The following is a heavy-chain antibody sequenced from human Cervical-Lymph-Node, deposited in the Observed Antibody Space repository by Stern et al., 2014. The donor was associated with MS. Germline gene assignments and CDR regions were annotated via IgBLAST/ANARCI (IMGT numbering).Heavy chain of an antibody. Sequence: EVQLVESGGGLVQPGGSLRLSCAASGFTVSNNYMTWVRQGPGMGLEWFSLIYSGGNTYYADSVKARFTISRDNSKNTLYLQMNSLRPEDTAVYYCATRNIGTRGYWGQGALVTVSS. CDR2: IYSGGNT. CDR3: ATRNIGTRGY. J-gene: IGHJ4*02. CDR1: GFTVSNNY. D-gene: IGHD6-6*01. V-gene: IGHV3-66*02.